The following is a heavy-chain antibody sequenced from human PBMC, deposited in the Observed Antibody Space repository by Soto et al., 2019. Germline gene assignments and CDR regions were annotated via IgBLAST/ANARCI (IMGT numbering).Heavy chain of an antibody. CDR1: GDSVSSNIAS. Sequence: PSQTLSLTCAISGDSVSSNIASWSWIRQSPSRGLEWLGRTYYRSQWYNEYGVSVKSRITINSDTSKNQFSLHLNSVTPEDTAVYYCARAVGGGYGASDDWGQGTRVTVAS. CDR2: TYYRSQWYN. J-gene: IGHJ4*02. CDR3: ARAVGGGYGASDD. V-gene: IGHV6-1*01. D-gene: IGHD1-26*01.